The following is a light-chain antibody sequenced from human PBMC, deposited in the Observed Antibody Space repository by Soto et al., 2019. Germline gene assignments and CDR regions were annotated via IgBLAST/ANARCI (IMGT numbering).Light chain of an antibody. CDR2: AAS. J-gene: IGKJ5*01. CDR3: QQYNNWPPIT. Sequence: DIQMTQSPTSLSASIGDRVTISCRASQSISTYLAWYQQKPGKAPRLLIYAASSVQSGFPSRFSGSGSGTEFTLTISSLQYEDFAVYYCQQYNNWPPITFGQGTRLEIK. CDR1: QSISTY. V-gene: IGKV1-16*01.